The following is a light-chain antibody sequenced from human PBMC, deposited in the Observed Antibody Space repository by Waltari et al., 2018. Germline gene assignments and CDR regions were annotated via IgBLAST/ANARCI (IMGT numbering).Light chain of an antibody. CDR2: DAS. CDR1: QSVNSY. Sequence: EIVLTQSPATLSLSPGERATLSCRASQSVNSYLAWYQQKPGQAPRVLIYDASNRATGIPARFSGSGSGTDFTLTISSLEPEDFAVYYCQQRSNVLFAFGPGTKVDFK. V-gene: IGKV3-11*01. CDR3: QQRSNVLFA. J-gene: IGKJ3*01.